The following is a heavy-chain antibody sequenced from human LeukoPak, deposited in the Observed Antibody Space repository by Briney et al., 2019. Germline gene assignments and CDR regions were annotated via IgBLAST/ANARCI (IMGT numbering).Heavy chain of an antibody. CDR1: GASINSYY. Sequence: SETLSLTCSVSGASINSYYWSWIRQPPGKGLEWIGYAYYSETTNYNPSLKSRVTISLDTSKTQFSLRLSSVTAADTAVYYCASQLGGTTFHWGQGILVTVSS. CDR2: AYYSETT. V-gene: IGHV4-59*01. J-gene: IGHJ4*02. D-gene: IGHD1-1*01. CDR3: ASQLGGTTFH.